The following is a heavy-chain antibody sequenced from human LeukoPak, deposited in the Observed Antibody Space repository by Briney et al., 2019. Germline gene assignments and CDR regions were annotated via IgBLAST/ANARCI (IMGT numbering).Heavy chain of an antibody. CDR2: ISWNNGSI. J-gene: IGHJ4*02. CDR1: GFTFDDYA. Sequence: PGGSLRLSCAAPGFTFDDYAMHWVRHAPGKGLEWVSGISWNNGSIGYADSVKGRFTISRDNAKNSLYLQMNSLRAEDTAVYYCAKDLSTFGVVTTPDYWGQGTLVTVSS. D-gene: IGHD3-3*01. CDR3: AKDLSTFGVVTTPDY. V-gene: IGHV3-9*01.